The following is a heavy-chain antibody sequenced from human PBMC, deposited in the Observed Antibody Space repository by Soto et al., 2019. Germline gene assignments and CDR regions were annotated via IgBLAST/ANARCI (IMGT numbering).Heavy chain of an antibody. Sequence: QVQLQESGTGLVKPSETLSLTCIVSGGSISRHYWNWIRQPPGEPLEWIGYIYYSGSTNYSPSLKSRVTMSVDTSKNQFSLSLNSVTTADTAVYYCARGGLYSSQTANFDSWGQGILVTVSS. V-gene: IGHV4-59*11. CDR1: GGSISRHY. CDR3: ARGGLYSSQTANFDS. D-gene: IGHD6-19*01. J-gene: IGHJ5*01. CDR2: IYYSGST.